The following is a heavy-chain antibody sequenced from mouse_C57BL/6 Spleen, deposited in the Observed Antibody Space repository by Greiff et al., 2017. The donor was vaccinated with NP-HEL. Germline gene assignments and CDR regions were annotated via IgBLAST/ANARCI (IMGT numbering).Heavy chain of an antibody. J-gene: IGHJ3*01. Sequence: VQLQQSGPGMVKPSQSLSLTCTVTGYSITSGYDWHWIRHFPGNKLEWMGYISYSGSTNYNPSLKSRISITHDTSKNHFFLKLNSVTTEDTATYYCAREDDGSFAYWGQGTLVTVSA. CDR2: ISYSGST. D-gene: IGHD2-3*01. CDR1: GYSITSGYD. V-gene: IGHV3-1*01. CDR3: AREDDGSFAY.